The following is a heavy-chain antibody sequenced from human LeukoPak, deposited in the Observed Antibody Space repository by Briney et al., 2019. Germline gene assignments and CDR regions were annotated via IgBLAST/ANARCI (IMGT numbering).Heavy chain of an antibody. J-gene: IGHJ6*03. CDR3: ARATEYQLHYHYYYMDV. CDR1: GYTFTGYY. D-gene: IGHD2-2*01. CDR2: INPNSGGT. V-gene: IGHV1-2*06. Sequence: ASVKVSCKASGYTFTGYYMHWVRQAPGQGPEWMGRINPNSGGTNYAQKFQGRVTMTRDTSISTAYMELSRLRSDDTAVYYCARATEYQLHYHYYYMDVWGKGTTVTVSS.